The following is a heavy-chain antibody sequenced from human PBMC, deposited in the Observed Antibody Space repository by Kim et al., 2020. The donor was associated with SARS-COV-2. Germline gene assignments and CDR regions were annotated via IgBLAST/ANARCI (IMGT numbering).Heavy chain of an antibody. Sequence: SVKVSCKASGGTFSSYAISWVRQAPGQGLEWMGRIIPILGITNYAQKFQGRVTITADKSTSTAYMELSSLRSEDTAVYYCARLGKTYYDFWSGYFFDYW. CDR2: IIPILGIT. CDR3: ARLGKTYYDFWSGYFFDY. D-gene: IGHD3-3*01. J-gene: IGHJ4*01. V-gene: IGHV1-69*04. CDR1: GGTFSSYA.